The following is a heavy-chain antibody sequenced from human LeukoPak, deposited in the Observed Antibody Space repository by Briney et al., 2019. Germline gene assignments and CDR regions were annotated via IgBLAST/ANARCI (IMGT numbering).Heavy chain of an antibody. V-gene: IGHV3-23*01. D-gene: IGHD6-19*01. CDR3: AKSMTLQWRGFIDL. Sequence: PGGSLRLSCAASGFSFSTYAMSWVRQAPGKGLEWVSTISDSGANTYYADSVRGRFTISRDNSKNTLYLQKNSLRADDTAIYYCAKSMTLQWRGFIDLWGRGTHVTVSS. CDR2: ISDSGANT. CDR1: GFSFSTYA. J-gene: IGHJ2*01.